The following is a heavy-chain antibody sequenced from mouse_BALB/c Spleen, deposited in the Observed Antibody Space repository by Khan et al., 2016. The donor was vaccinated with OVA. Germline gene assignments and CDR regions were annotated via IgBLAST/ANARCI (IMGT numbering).Heavy chain of an antibody. CDR3: ARGGAAYYRSDGGAMDY. CDR2: INTHSGVP. CDR1: GYTFTTAG. Sequence: QIQLVQSGPELKKPGETVRISCKASGYTFTTAGMQWVQKMPGKGLKWIGWINTHSGVPKYAEDFKGRFAFSLETSPRTVYLQITNLKNEDTATXCCARGGAAYYRSDGGAMDYWGQGTSVTVSS. V-gene: IGHV9-4*02. D-gene: IGHD2-12*01. J-gene: IGHJ4*01.